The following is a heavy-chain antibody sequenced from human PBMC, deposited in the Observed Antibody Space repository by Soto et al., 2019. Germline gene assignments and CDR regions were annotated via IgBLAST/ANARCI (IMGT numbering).Heavy chain of an antibody. CDR3: ARGLQYSSSWYNHFGYYYMDV. CDR1: GYTFTSYA. V-gene: IGHV1-3*01. D-gene: IGHD6-13*01. Sequence: QVPLVQSGAEVKKPGASVKVSCKASGYTFTSYAMHWVRQAPGQRLEWMGWINAGNGNTKYSQKFQGRVTITRDTSATTAYMELSSLRSEDTAVYYCARGLQYSSSWYNHFGYYYMDVWGKGTTVTVSS. CDR2: INAGNGNT. J-gene: IGHJ6*03.